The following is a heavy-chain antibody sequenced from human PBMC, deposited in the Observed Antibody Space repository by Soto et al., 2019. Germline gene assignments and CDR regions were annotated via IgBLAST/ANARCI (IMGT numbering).Heavy chain of an antibody. CDR2: IYHSGST. V-gene: IGHV4-4*02. Sequence: ETLSLTCAVSGGSISSSNWWSWVRQPPGKGLEWIGEIYHSGSTNYNPSFQGQVTISADKSISTAYLQWSSLKASDTAIYYCARSSTGTTSFSALDPWGQGTLVTVSS. CDR1: GGSISSSNW. J-gene: IGHJ5*02. CDR3: ARSSTGTTSFSALDP. D-gene: IGHD2-2*01.